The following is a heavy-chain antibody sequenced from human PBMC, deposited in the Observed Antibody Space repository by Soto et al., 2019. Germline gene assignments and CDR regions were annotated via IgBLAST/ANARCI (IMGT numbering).Heavy chain of an antibody. Sequence: QVQLVESGGGVVQPGRSLRLSCAASGFTFSSYAMHWVRQAPGKGLEWVAVISYDGSNKYYADSVKGRFTISRDNSKNTLYLQMNSLRAEDTAVYYCASLVVAATGEDNWFDPWGQGTLVTVSS. CDR3: ASLVVAATGEDNWFDP. D-gene: IGHD2-15*01. CDR2: ISYDGSNK. CDR1: GFTFSSYA. J-gene: IGHJ5*02. V-gene: IGHV3-30-3*01.